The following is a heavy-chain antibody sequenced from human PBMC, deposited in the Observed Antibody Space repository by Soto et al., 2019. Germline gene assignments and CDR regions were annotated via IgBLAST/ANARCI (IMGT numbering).Heavy chain of an antibody. D-gene: IGHD2-15*01. V-gene: IGHV3-66*01. J-gene: IGHJ6*04. Sequence: EVHLVESGGGLVQPGGSLRLSCAASGFTVSSNYMSWVRQTPGKGLEWVSLIQSGGSTYYAGSVKGRFTISRDNSKNTLFLHMNRLRAEDTAVYYCVRDDVHCSGCRCYGVPMDVWCKGTKVTVCS. CDR1: GFTVSSNY. CDR2: IQSGGST. CDR3: VRDDVHCSGCRCYGVPMDV.